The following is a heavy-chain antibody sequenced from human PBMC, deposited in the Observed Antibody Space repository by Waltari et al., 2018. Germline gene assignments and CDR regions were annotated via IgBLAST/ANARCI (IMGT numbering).Heavy chain of an antibody. CDR2: ISAYNGNT. Sequence: RQAPGQGLEWMGWISAYNGNTNYAQKLQGRVTMTTDTSTSTAYMELRSLRSDDTAVYYCARDYAEWEPPDYWGQGTLVTVSS. D-gene: IGHD1-26*01. CDR3: ARDYAEWEPPDY. V-gene: IGHV1-18*01. J-gene: IGHJ4*02.